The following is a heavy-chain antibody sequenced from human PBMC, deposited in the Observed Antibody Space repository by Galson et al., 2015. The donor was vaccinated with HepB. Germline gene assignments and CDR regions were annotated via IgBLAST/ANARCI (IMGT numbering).Heavy chain of an antibody. CDR3: ARDAAGSGFFDY. D-gene: IGHD3-10*01. CDR1: GYTFTSYG. J-gene: IGHJ4*02. Sequence: SVKVSCKASGYTFTSYGISWVRQAPGQGLEWKGWISAYSGDTNYAQKLQGRVTMTTDTSTSTAYMELRSLRSDDTAVYYCARDAAGSGFFDYWGQGTLVTVSS. CDR2: ISAYSGDT. V-gene: IGHV1-18*01.